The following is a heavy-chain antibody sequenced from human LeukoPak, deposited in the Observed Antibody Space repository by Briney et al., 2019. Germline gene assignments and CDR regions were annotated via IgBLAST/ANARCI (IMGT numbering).Heavy chain of an antibody. V-gene: IGHV3-53*01. CDR1: GLTFSNSY. D-gene: IGHD5-24*01. CDR3: ARTFVSGDGYKVGYFDY. Sequence: GGSLRLSCAASGLTFSNSYMSWVRQAPGKGLEWVSLIYPSGNIYYADSVKGRFTISRDNSKNTLFLQMNSVRAEDTAIYYCARTFVSGDGYKVGYFDYWGQGTRVTVSS. J-gene: IGHJ4*02. CDR2: IYPSGNI.